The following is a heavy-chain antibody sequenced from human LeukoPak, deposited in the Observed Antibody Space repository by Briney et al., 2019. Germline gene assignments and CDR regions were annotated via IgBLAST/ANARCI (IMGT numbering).Heavy chain of an antibody. J-gene: IGHJ6*04. CDR1: GFTFSSYA. V-gene: IGHV3-30-3*01. D-gene: IGHD6-6*01. Sequence: GRSLRLSCAASGFTFSSYAMHWVRQAPGKGLEWVAVISYDGSNKYYADSVKGRFTISRDNSKNTLYLQMNSLRAEDTAVYYCARVAIAARLTFGYWGKGTTVTVSS. CDR3: ARVAIAARLTFGY. CDR2: ISYDGSNK.